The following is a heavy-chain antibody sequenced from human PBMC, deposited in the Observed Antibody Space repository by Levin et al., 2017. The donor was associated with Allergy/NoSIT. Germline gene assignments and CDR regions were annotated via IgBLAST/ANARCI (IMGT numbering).Heavy chain of an antibody. CDR1: GGSISSGGYS. CDR3: ARGGGVDYGDFTFDY. Sequence: SETLSLTCAVSGGSISSGGYSWSWIRQPPGTGLEWIGYIYHSGSTYYNPSLKSRVTISVDRSKNQFSLKLSSVTAADTAVYYCARGGGVDYGDFTFDYWGQGTLVTVSS. D-gene: IGHD4-17*01. V-gene: IGHV4-30-2*01. CDR2: IYHSGST. J-gene: IGHJ4*02.